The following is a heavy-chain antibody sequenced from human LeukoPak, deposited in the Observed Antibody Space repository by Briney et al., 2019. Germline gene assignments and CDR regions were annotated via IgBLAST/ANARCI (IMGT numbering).Heavy chain of an antibody. CDR2: INWNGGST. CDR3: ARGGGYCSSTSCYPGA. Sequence: GGSLRLSCAASGFTFDDYGMSWVRQAPGKGLEWVSGINWNGGSTGYADSVKGRFTISRDNAKNSLYLQMNSLRAEDTALYYCARGGGYCSSTSCYPGAWGQGTLVTVSS. J-gene: IGHJ5*02. V-gene: IGHV3-20*04. D-gene: IGHD2-2*01. CDR1: GFTFDDYG.